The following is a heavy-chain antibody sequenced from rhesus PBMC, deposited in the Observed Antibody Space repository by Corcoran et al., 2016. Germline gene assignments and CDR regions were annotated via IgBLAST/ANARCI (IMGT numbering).Heavy chain of an antibody. CDR1: GFTFSNSW. J-gene: IGHJ4*01. Sequence: EVQLAESGAGLVQPGGSLRLSCAASGFTFSNSWISWVSQAPGKGLEWVARIKRKADGETADYAASVKGRFTNSRDDSKNTLYLQMNSLKTEDTAVYYCTTGGSGWFFDYWGQGVLVTVSS. V-gene: IGHV3-30*02. CDR3: TTGGSGWFFDY. CDR2: IKRKADGETA. D-gene: IGHD6-31*01.